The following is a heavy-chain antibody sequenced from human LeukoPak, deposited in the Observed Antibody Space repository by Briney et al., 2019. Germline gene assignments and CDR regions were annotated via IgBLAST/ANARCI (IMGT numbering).Heavy chain of an antibody. CDR1: GGSISSSSYY. Sequence: GSLRLSCIVSGGSISSSSYYWGWIRQPPGKGLEWIGSIYNSGNTYYNPSLKSRVTISVDTSKNQFSLKLSSVTAADTAVYYCARERYYYGSTSEGNYWGQGTLVTVSS. V-gene: IGHV4-39*01. D-gene: IGHD3-22*01. J-gene: IGHJ4*02. CDR3: ARERYYYGSTSEGNY. CDR2: IYNSGNT.